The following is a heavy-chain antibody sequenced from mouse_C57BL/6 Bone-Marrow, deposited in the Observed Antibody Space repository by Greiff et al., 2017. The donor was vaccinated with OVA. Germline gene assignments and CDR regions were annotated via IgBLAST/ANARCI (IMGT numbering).Heavy chain of an antibody. CDR1: GYSITSGYY. CDR2: ISYDGSN. J-gene: IGHJ4*01. CDR3: ARDSEDYAMDY. Sequence: EVQLQESGPGLVKPSQSLSLTCSVTGYSITSGYYWNWIRQFPGNKLEWMGYISYDGSNNYNPSLKNRISITRDTSKNQFFLKLNSVTTEDTATYYCARDSEDYAMDYRGQGTSVTVSS. V-gene: IGHV3-6*01.